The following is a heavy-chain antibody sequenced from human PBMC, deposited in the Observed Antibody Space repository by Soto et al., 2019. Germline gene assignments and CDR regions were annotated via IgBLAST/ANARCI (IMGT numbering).Heavy chain of an antibody. D-gene: IGHD5-12*01. CDR1: GYTFTSYA. J-gene: IGHJ4*02. CDR3: ARDSPIGSTFCGYDAIDH. Sequence: ASVKVSCKASGYTFTSYAMHWVRQAPGQRLEWMGWINPSIGNTKHAQKFQGRLTITTDTSTGTAYMELNSLRSEDTAVYYCARDSPIGSTFCGYDAIDHWGQGTLVTVSS. CDR2: INPSIGNT. V-gene: IGHV1-3*01.